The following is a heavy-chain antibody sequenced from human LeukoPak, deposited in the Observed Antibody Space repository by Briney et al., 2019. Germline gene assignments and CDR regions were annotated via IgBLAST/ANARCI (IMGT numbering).Heavy chain of an antibody. Sequence: GGSLRLSCAASGFTFSDFHMSWIRQAPGKGLEWVSYITSSGSTIYYADSMKGRFTISRDNSKNTLYLQMNGLRGEDTAVYYCARELGYCSSSSCPLGDWGQGTLVTVSS. J-gene: IGHJ4*02. CDR3: ARELGYCSSSSCPLGD. CDR1: GFTFSDFH. D-gene: IGHD2-2*01. CDR2: ITSSGSTI. V-gene: IGHV3-11*04.